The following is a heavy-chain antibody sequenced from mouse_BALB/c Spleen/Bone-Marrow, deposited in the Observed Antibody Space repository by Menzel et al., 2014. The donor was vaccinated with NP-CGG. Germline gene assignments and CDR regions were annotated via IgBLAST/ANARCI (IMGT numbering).Heavy chain of an antibody. V-gene: IGHV1-63*02. J-gene: IGHJ2*01. CDR2: IYPGGGYT. Sequence: QVQLQQSGAELVRPGTSVKISCKASGYTFTNYRLSWVKQRPGHGLEWIGDIYPGGGYTNFNERFKGKATLTADTSSSTAYMQLSSLTSEDSAVYFCAREEYGNYDRFIDYWGQGTTLTVSS. CDR1: GYTFTNYR. D-gene: IGHD2-10*02. CDR3: AREEYGNYDRFIDY.